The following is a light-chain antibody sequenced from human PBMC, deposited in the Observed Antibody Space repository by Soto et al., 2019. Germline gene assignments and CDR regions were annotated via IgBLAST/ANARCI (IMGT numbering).Light chain of an antibody. CDR3: SSYAGSPTHIV. Sequence: QSVLTQPASVSGSPGQSITISCTGSSSDIGGYNYVSWYQQHPGKAPKLIIYDVTYRPSGVSDRFSGSKSGSTASLTISGLQAEDEADYYCSSYAGSPTHIVFGAGTKLTVL. V-gene: IGLV2-14*01. CDR1: SSDIGGYNY. CDR2: DVT. J-gene: IGLJ2*01.